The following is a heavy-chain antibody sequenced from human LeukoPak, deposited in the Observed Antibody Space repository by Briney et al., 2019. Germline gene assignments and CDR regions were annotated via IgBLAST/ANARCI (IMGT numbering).Heavy chain of an antibody. Sequence: GGSLRLSCAASGFTFSSYSMNWVRQTPGKGLEWVANIKQDGSEKYYVDSVKGRFTISRDNAKNSLYLQMNSLRAEDTAVYYCAREEGHYDSSALIDYWGQGTLVTVSS. V-gene: IGHV3-7*01. CDR1: GFTFSSYS. D-gene: IGHD3-22*01. CDR2: IKQDGSEK. CDR3: AREEGHYDSSALIDY. J-gene: IGHJ4*02.